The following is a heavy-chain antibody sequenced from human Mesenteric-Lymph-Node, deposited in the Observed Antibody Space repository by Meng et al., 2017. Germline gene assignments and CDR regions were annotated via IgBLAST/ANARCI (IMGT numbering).Heavy chain of an antibody. CDR3: ARASYGSGSPLGESWFDP. Sequence: HAQLQEACPGLVKPSQPPSLTCTVSVGSNSSGVYYWSWIRQHPGKGLGWIGYIHDSGSTYYNPSLKSRVTISADTSKNQFSLKLSSVTAADTAVYYCARASYGSGSPLGESWFDPWGQGTLVTVSS. D-gene: IGHD3-10*01. CDR2: IHDSGST. V-gene: IGHV4-31*03. CDR1: VGSNSSGVYY. J-gene: IGHJ5*02.